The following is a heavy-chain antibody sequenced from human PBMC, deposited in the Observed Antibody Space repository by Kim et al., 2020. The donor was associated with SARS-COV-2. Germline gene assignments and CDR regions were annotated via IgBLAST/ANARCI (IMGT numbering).Heavy chain of an antibody. CDR1: GYTFTSYA. CDR3: ASSMGGYSSSSYYFDY. CDR2: INTNTGNQ. Sequence: SVKVSCKASGYTFTSYAMNWVRQAPGQGLEGMGWINTNTGNQTYAQGFTGRFVFSLDTSVSTAYLQISSLKAEDTAVYYCASSMGGYSSSSYYFDYWGQGTLVTVSS. J-gene: IGHJ4*02. D-gene: IGHD6-6*01. V-gene: IGHV7-4-1*02.